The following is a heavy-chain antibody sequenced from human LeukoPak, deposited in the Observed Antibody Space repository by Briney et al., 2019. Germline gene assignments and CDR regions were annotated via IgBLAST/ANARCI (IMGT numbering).Heavy chain of an antibody. V-gene: IGHV3-21*01. D-gene: IGHD3-10*01. CDR3: ARDMVRGVQNWFDP. J-gene: IGHJ5*02. CDR2: ISSSSSYI. CDR1: GSTFSSYS. Sequence: NAGGSLRLSCAASGSTFSSYSMNWVRQAPGKGLEWVSSISSSSSYIYYADSVKGRFTISRDNAKNSLYLQMNSLRAEDTAVYYCARDMVRGVQNWFDPWGQGTLVTVSS.